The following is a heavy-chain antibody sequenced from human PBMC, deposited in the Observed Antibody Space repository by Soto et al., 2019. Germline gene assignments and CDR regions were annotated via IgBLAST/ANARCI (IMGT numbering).Heavy chain of an antibody. CDR2: ISGSGAST. Sequence: GGSLRLSCAASGFTFSSYAMSWVRQAPGKGLEWSSVISGSGASTYYADSVKGRFTISRDNSKNTLNLQMNGPRAEDTAVYYCARHQLELRLFDYWGQGTLVTVSS. J-gene: IGHJ4*02. V-gene: IGHV3-23*01. CDR3: ARHQLELRLFDY. D-gene: IGHD1-7*01. CDR1: GFTFSSYA.